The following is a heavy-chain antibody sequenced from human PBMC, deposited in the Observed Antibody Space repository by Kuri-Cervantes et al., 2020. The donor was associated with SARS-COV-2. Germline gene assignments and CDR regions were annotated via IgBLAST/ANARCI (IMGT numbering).Heavy chain of an antibody. CDR3: ARQVSHYCSSTSCSGVRFLEWVSPSYGMDV. CDR1: GYTFTSYG. CDR2: IIPIFGTA. Sequence: SVKVSCKASGYTFTSYGISWVRQAPGQGLEWMGGIIPIFGTANYAQKFQGRVTITADKSTSTAYMELSSLRSEDTAVYYCARQVSHYCSSTSCSGVRFLEWVSPSYGMDVWGQGTTVTVSS. D-gene: IGHD2-2*01. V-gene: IGHV1-69*06. J-gene: IGHJ6*02.